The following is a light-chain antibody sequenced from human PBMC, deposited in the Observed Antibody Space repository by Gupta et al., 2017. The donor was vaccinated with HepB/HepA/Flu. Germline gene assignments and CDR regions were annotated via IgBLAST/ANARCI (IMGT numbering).Light chain of an antibody. CDR2: GNS. Sequence: QSVLTHPPSVSGAPGQKVTISCSGSNSNIGAGYDVHWYQQFTGTAPKLLIYGNSNRPSGVPDRFSGSKSGTSASLAITGLQAEDEADYYCQSYDSSMSGSNVVFGGGTKLTVL. J-gene: IGLJ2*01. CDR3: QSYDSSMSGSNVV. V-gene: IGLV1-40*01. CDR1: NSNIGAGYD.